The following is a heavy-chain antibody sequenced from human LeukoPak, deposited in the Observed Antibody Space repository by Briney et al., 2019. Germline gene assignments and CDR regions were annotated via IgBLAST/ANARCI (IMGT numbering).Heavy chain of an antibody. CDR2: INPNSGGT. Sequence: WASVKVSCKASGYTFTGYYMHWVRQAPGQGLEWMGWINPNSGGTNYAQKFQGRVTMTRDTSISTAYMELSRLRSDDTAVYYCARGGGDSYYYYYMDVWGKGTTVTVSS. D-gene: IGHD3-16*01. V-gene: IGHV1-2*02. J-gene: IGHJ6*03. CDR3: ARGGGDSYYYYYMDV. CDR1: GYTFTGYY.